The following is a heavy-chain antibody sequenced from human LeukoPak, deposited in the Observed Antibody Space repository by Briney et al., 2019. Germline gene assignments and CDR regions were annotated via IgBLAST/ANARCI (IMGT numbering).Heavy chain of an antibody. CDR2: IYYSGNT. D-gene: IGHD2-2*01. CDR3: ARPPVLPEYAFDI. J-gene: IGHJ3*02. V-gene: IGHV4-39*01. Sequence: SETLSLTCSVSGGPISSSSYYWGWIRQPPGKGLEWIGNIYYSGNTYYNPSLKSRVTISVDTSKNQFSLKLSSVTAADTAVYYCARPPVLPEYAFDIWGQGTMVSVSS. CDR1: GGPISSSSYY.